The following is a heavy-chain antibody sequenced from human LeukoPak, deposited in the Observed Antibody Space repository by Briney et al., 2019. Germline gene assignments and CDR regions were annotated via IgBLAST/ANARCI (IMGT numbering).Heavy chain of an antibody. D-gene: IGHD3-16*01. CDR2: INHNGNVN. Sequence: GGSLRLSCAASGFTFSSYWMNWARQAPGKGQEWVASINHNGNVNYYVDSVKGRFTISRDNAKNSLYLQMSNLRAEDTAVYFCARGGGLDVWGQGATVTVSS. V-gene: IGHV3-7*03. J-gene: IGHJ6*02. CDR1: GFTFSSYW. CDR3: ARGGGLDV.